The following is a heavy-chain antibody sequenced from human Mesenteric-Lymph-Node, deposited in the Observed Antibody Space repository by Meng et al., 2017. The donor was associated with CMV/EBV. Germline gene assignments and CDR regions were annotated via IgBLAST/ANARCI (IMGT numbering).Heavy chain of an antibody. CDR2: TRNKANSYTT. CDR3: ATQERGIAVAGA. Sequence: GESLKISCAASGFTFSDHYMDWVRQAPGKGLEWVGRTRNKANSYTTEYAASVKGRFTISRDDSKNSLYLQMNSLKTEDTAVYYCATQERGIAVAGAWGQGTLVTVSS. CDR1: GFTFSDHY. J-gene: IGHJ5*02. V-gene: IGHV3-72*01. D-gene: IGHD6-19*01.